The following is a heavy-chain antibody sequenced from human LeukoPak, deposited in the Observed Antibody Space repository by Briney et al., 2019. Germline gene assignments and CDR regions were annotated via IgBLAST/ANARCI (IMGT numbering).Heavy chain of an antibody. D-gene: IGHD3-22*01. J-gene: IGHJ4*02. CDR2: IYYSGST. Sequence: SETLSLTCTVSGGSISSYYWSWIRQPPGKGLEWIGYIYYSGSTNYNPSLKSRVTISVDTSKNQFSLKLSSVTAADTAVYYCARHGYYYDSSGYPLIDYWGQGTLVTVSS. V-gene: IGHV4-59*08. CDR1: GGSISSYY. CDR3: ARHGYYYDSSGYPLIDY.